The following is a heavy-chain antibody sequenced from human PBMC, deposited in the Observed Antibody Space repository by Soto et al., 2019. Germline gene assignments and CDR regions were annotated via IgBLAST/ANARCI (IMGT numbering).Heavy chain of an antibody. CDR1: GFTFDDYA. Sequence: EVQLVESGGGLVQHGRSLRLSCAASGFTFDDYAMHWVRQAPGKGLEWVSGISWNSGSIGYADSVKGRFTISRDNAKNSLYLQMNSLRAEDTALYYCAKEARTAHIGYYSYYMDVWGKGTTVTVTS. V-gene: IGHV3-9*01. CDR3: AKEARTAHIGYYSYYMDV. D-gene: IGHD2-21*01. CDR2: ISWNSGSI. J-gene: IGHJ6*03.